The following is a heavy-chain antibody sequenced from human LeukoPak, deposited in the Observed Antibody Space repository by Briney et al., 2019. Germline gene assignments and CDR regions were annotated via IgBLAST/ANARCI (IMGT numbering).Heavy chain of an antibody. CDR2: IKHDGSEK. D-gene: IGHD6-19*01. Sequence: GGSLRLSCAVSGFTFSDYWMSWVRQAPGKGLEWVANIKHDGSEKYYVDSVKGRVTISRDNSKNTLSLQMNTLRAEDTAIYYCAKARGGWYSFDFWGQGTLVTVSS. J-gene: IGHJ4*02. V-gene: IGHV3-7*03. CDR3: AKARGGWYSFDF. CDR1: GFTFSDYW.